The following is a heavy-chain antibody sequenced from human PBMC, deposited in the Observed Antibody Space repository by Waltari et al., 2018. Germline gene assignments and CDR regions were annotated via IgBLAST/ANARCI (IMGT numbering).Heavy chain of an antibody. D-gene: IGHD3-22*01. CDR3: ARGGIYYYDSSGYKSAQYYYYYYGMDV. Sequence: QVQLQESGPGLVKPSETLSLTCTVSAGSISRSSWIWIRTPAGQALPCIGCLHTSGSTNYNPSSKSRVTMSVDTSKNQFSLKLSSVTAADTAVYYCARGGIYYYDSSGYKSAQYYYYYYGMDVWGQGTTVTVSS. J-gene: IGHJ6*02. V-gene: IGHV4-4*07. CDR1: AGSISRSS. CDR2: LHTSGST.